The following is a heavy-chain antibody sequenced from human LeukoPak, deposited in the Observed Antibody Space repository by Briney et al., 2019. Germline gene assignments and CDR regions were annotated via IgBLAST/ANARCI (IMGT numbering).Heavy chain of an antibody. D-gene: IGHD1-26*01. CDR2: VNPNSGDT. V-gene: IGHV1-2*02. Sequence: ASVKASCKASGYTFTGYYLHWVRRAPGQGLEWMGCVNPNSGDTNYAQKFQGSVTMTRDTSISTVYMELSRLRSDDAAVYYCARASGSYWWFDSWGQGTLVTVSS. CDR1: GYTFTGYY. J-gene: IGHJ5*01. CDR3: ARASGSYWWFDS.